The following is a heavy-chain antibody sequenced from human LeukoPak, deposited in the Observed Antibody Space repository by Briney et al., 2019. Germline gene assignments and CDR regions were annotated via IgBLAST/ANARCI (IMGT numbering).Heavy chain of an antibody. D-gene: IGHD3-3*01. V-gene: IGHV3-74*01. CDR3: LRDGDQVVDFDY. CDR1: GFTFSKYW. Sequence: GGSLRLSCAASGFTFSKYWMHWVRQAPGKGLMWISRIDSDGGSTSHADSVKGRFTISRDNAKDTLYLQMNSLRDEDTAVYYCLRDGDQVVDFDYWGQGILVTVSS. J-gene: IGHJ4*02. CDR2: IDSDGGST.